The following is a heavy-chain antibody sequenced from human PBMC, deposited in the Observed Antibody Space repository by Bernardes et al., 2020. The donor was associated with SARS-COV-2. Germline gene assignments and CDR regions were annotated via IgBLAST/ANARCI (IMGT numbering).Heavy chain of an antibody. D-gene: IGHD5-12*01. J-gene: IGHJ3*01. CDR3: ANLSELATFDGSDL. CDR1: IFNLYHYA. V-gene: IGHV3-9*01. CDR2: ISWKSHDR. Sequence: GVSLSLSCRASIFNLYHYAMHCVRQAPGKGLEWVSDISWKSHDRAYADSVKGRFTISRDNAKKSLYLQMESLRCDDTDLYYCANLSELATFDGSDLWGQGTMVTVT.